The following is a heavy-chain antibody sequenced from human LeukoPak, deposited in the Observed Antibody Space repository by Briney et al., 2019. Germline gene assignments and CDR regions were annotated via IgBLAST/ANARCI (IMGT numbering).Heavy chain of an antibody. CDR3: ARARALRYCSGGSCF. Sequence: GGSLRLSCAASGFTFSSYSMNWVRQAPGKGLEWVSSISSSGSYIYYADSVKGRFTISRDNAKNSLYLQMNSLRAEDTAVYYCARARALRYCSGGSCFWGQGTLVTVSS. V-gene: IGHV3-21*01. D-gene: IGHD2-15*01. CDR2: ISSSGSYI. J-gene: IGHJ4*02. CDR1: GFTFSSYS.